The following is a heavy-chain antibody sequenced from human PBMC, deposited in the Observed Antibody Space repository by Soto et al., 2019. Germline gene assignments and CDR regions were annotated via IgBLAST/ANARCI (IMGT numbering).Heavy chain of an antibody. V-gene: IGHV4-4*02. CDR3: ASNPADCSSTSCPPYYYGMDV. J-gene: IGHJ6*02. CDR1: GGSLSSSNW. D-gene: IGHD2-2*01. CDR2: IYHSGST. Sequence: SETPSPTRAVSGGSLSSSNWWGWVRQPPGKGGGGIGEIYHSGSTNYNPSLKSRVTISVDKSKNQFSLKLSSVTAADTAVYYCASNPADCSSTSCPPYYYGMDVWGQGTTVTVSS.